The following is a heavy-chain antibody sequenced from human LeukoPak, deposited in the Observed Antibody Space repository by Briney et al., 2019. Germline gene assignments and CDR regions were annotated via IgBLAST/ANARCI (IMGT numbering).Heavy chain of an antibody. CDR2: IYYSGST. Sequence: SETLSLTCTVSGGSINSSSYYWSWIRQPPGKGLEWIGYIYYSGSTNYNPSLKSRVTISVDTSKNQFSLKLSSVTAADTAVYYCARAAPPTAAGTGWGMDVWGQGTTVTVSS. J-gene: IGHJ6*02. CDR1: GGSINSSSYY. D-gene: IGHD6-13*01. CDR3: ARAAPPTAAGTGWGMDV. V-gene: IGHV4-61*05.